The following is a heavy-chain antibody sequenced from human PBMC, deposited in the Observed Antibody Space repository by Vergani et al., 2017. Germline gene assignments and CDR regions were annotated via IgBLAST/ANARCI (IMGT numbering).Heavy chain of an antibody. Sequence: QLQLQESDPGLVKPSETLSLTCTVSGGSISSSSYYWGWIRQPPGKGLEWIGSIYYSGSTYYNPSLKSRVTISVDTSKNQFSLKLSSVTAADTAVYYCARSGSSVLWALGAFDIWGQGTMVTVSS. CDR2: IYYSGST. V-gene: IGHV4-39*01. CDR3: ARSGSSVLWALGAFDI. J-gene: IGHJ3*02. CDR1: GGSISSSSYY. D-gene: IGHD1-26*01.